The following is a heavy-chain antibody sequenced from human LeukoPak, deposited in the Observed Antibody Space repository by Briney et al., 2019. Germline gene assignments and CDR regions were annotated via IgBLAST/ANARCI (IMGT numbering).Heavy chain of an antibody. J-gene: IGHJ6*03. CDR3: AREKIGTGTVLGKDYYYMDV. V-gene: IGHV1-18*01. D-gene: IGHD3-16*01. CDR2: ISAYNGNT. CDR1: GYTFTSYG. Sequence: GASVKVSCKASGYTFTSYGISWVRQAPGQGLEWMGWISAYNGNTNYAQKLQGRVTMTTDTSTSTAYMELRSLRSDDTAVYYCAREKIGTGTVLGKDYYYMDVWGKGTTVTVSS.